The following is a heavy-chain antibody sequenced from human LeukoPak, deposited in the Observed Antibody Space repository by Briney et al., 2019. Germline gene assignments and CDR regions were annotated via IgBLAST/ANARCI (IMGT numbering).Heavy chain of an antibody. Sequence: GGSLRLSCAASGFTFSSYAMHWVRQAPGKGLEWVAVISYDGSNKYYADSVKGRFTISRDNSKNTLYLQMNSLRAEDTAVYYCARDPQPWLQGYYYYMDVWGKGTTVTVSS. CDR3: ARDPQPWLQGYYYYMDV. D-gene: IGHD5-18*01. CDR2: ISYDGSNK. V-gene: IGHV3-30*04. J-gene: IGHJ6*03. CDR1: GFTFSSYA.